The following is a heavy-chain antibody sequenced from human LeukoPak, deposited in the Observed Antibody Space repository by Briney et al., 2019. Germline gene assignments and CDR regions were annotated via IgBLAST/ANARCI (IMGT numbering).Heavy chain of an antibody. D-gene: IGHD4-23*01. CDR1: GGSISSSSYY. J-gene: IGHJ4*02. V-gene: IGHV4-39*07. CDR2: IYHSGST. CDR3: VRVDNGGNYFDY. Sequence: SETLSLTCTVSGGSISSSSYYWGWIRQPPGKGLEWIGSIYHSGSTYYNPSLKSRLTISADTSKNQFSLRLSSVTAADTAVYYCVRVDNGGNYFDYWGQGTLVTVSS.